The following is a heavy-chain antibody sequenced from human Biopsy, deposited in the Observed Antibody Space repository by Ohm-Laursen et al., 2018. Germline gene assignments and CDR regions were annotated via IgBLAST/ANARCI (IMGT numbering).Heavy chain of an antibody. CDR2: IHFTGRT. Sequence: SVTLSLTCTVSGGPIHLYYRSGVRQPPGKALEGIGYIHFTGRTSYNPSLKSRVTMSVNSSKKQFSLRLSSVIAAGTAVYYCASAGYNPDCNFDLWGRGTRVTVSS. CDR3: ASAGYNPDCNFDL. CDR1: GGPIHLYY. J-gene: IGHJ2*01. V-gene: IGHV4-59*12. D-gene: IGHD5-24*01.